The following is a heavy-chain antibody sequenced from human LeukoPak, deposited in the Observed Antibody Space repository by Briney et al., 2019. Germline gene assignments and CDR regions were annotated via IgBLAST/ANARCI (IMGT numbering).Heavy chain of an antibody. CDR2: IIPIFGIA. J-gene: IGHJ6*02. V-gene: IGHV1-69*04. Sequence: GASVKVSCKASGGTFSSYAISWVRQAPGQGLEWMGRIIPIFGIANYAQKFQGRVTITADKSTSTAYMELSSLRSEDTAAYYCARGNYGSGRRTNYGMDVWGQGTTVTVSS. CDR3: ARGNYGSGRRTNYGMDV. D-gene: IGHD3-10*01. CDR1: GGTFSSYA.